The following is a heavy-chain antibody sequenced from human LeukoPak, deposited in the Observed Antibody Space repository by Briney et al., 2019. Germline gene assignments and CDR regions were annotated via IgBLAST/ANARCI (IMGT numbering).Heavy chain of an antibody. J-gene: IGHJ3*02. CDR3: ARKVYGDYHDAFDI. D-gene: IGHD4-17*01. CDR1: GITFSRYG. Sequence: GGSLRLSCAASGITFSRYGMHWVRQAPGKGLEWVAFIRYDGSNKYYADSVKGRFTISRDNSKNTLYLQMNSLRAEDTAVYYCARKVYGDYHDAFDIWGQGTMVTVSS. CDR2: IRYDGSNK. V-gene: IGHV3-30*02.